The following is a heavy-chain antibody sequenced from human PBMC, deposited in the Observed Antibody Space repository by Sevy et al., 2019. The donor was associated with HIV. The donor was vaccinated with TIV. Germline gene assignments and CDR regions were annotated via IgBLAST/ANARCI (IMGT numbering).Heavy chain of an antibody. CDR1: GFTFSSYA. V-gene: IGHV3-23*01. J-gene: IGHJ4*02. CDR2: ISGSGGAT. CDR3: ANALVVTATPYYFHY. D-gene: IGHD2-21*02. Sequence: GGSLRLSCAASGFTFSSYAMSWVRQAPGKGLEWVSGISGSGGATFYADSVKGRFTISRDNSKNTLFLQMNSLRAEDTAVYYCANALVVTATPYYFHYWGQGTLVTVSS.